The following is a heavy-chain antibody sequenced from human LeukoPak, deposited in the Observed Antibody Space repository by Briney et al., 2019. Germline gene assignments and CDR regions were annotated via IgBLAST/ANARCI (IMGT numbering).Heavy chain of an antibody. Sequence: PSETLSLTCTVSGYPISTGYYWDWIRQPPGKGLEWIGEINHSGSTNYNPSLKSRVTISVDTSKNQFSLKLSSVTAADTAVYYCARDLSGMYSSSDDAFDIWGQGTMVTVSS. CDR2: INHSGST. D-gene: IGHD6-6*01. CDR1: GYPISTGYY. V-gene: IGHV4-38-2*02. J-gene: IGHJ3*02. CDR3: ARDLSGMYSSSDDAFDI.